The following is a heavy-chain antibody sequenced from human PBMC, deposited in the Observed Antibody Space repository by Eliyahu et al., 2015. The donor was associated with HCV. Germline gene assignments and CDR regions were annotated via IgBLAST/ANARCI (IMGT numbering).Heavy chain of an antibody. CDR2: IXPIFGTA. J-gene: IGHJ6*02. V-gene: IGHV1-69*01. Sequence: QVQLVQSGAEVKKPGSSVKVSCKASXGTFSSXAISWVRPAPGQGLEWVGGIXPIFGTANYAQKFQGRVTITADESTSTAYMELSSLRSEDTAVYYCAYNPLLVPFFPGYYGMDVWGQGTTVTVSS. D-gene: IGHD3-10*01. CDR1: XGTFSSXA. CDR3: AYNPLLVPFFPGYYGMDV.